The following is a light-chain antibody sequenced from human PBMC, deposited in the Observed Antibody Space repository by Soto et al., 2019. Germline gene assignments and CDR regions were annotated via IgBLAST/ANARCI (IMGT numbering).Light chain of an antibody. Sequence: EIVMTQSPATLSVSPGERATLSCRASQSVSRNLAWYQQKPGQAPRLLIYGAATRATGIPARFSGSGSGTEFTLTISSLQSEDFAIYYCQQYHDWPRGTFGQGTKVEIK. J-gene: IGKJ1*01. CDR1: QSVSRN. CDR3: QQYHDWPRGT. V-gene: IGKV3-15*01. CDR2: GAA.